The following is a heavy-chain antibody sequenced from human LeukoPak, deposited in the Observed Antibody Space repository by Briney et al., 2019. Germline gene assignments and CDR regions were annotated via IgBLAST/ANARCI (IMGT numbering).Heavy chain of an antibody. J-gene: IGHJ4*02. CDR2: ISWNSGNI. Sequence: GGSLRLSCAASGFSFDDYAMHWVRQAPGKGLEWVSGISWNSGNIGYADSVKGRFTISRDNAKSSLYLQMNSLRADDTALYYCAKDTRGYSYGSYFDYWGQGTLVTVSS. D-gene: IGHD5-18*01. V-gene: IGHV3-9*01. CDR3: AKDTRGYSYGSYFDY. CDR1: GFSFDDYA.